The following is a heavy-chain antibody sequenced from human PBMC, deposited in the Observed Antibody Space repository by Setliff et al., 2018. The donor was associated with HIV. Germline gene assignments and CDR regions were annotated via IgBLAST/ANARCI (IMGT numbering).Heavy chain of an antibody. D-gene: IGHD3-3*01. CDR1: GTSFSDYY. Sequence: EPLSLTCAVYGTSFSDYYWTWIRQPPGKGLEWIGEVNHSGTTNYNTSLKSRVTISGDTSKKQFSLKLSSVTAADTAVYYCARDRRSIFGVDTKNWFDPWGQGTLVTVSS. V-gene: IGHV4-34*01. CDR2: VNHSGTT. J-gene: IGHJ5*02. CDR3: ARDRRSIFGVDTKNWFDP.